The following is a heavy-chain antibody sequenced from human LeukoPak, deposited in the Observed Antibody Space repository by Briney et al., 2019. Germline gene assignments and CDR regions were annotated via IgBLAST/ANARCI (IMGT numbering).Heavy chain of an antibody. CDR1: GSTFSSYG. J-gene: IGHJ4*02. CDR3: AKTPILGVIATSYDY. Sequence: GGSLRLSCAASGSTFSSYGMHWVRQAPGKGLEWVAVISYDGSNKYYADSAKGRFTISRDNSKNTLYLQMNSLRAEDTAVYYCAKTPILGVIATSYDYWGQGTLVTVSS. D-gene: IGHD3-3*01. V-gene: IGHV3-30*18. CDR2: ISYDGSNK.